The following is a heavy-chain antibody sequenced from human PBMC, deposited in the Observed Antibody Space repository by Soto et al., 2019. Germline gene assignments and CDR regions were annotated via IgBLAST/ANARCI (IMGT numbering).Heavy chain of an antibody. V-gene: IGHV4-39*01. CDR1: GGSISSSSYY. J-gene: IGHJ4*02. CDR2: IYYSGST. CDR3: ARHPPGGQLVLRFDY. D-gene: IGHD6-6*01. Sequence: SETLSLTCTVSGGSISSSSYYWGWIRQPPGKGLEWIGSIYYSGSTYYNPSLKSRVTISVDTSKNQFSLKLSSVTAADTAVYYCARHPPGGQLVLRFDYWGQGTLVTVSS.